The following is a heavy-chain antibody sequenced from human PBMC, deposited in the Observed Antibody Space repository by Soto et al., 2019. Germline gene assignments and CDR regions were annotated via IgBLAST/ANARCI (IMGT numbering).Heavy chain of an antibody. V-gene: IGHV3-48*01. CDR3: ARGDKDYGDFWYFDL. D-gene: IGHD4-17*01. CDR2: ISSSSSTI. J-gene: IGHJ2*01. CDR1: GLTFSSYS. Sequence: EVQLVESGGGLVQPGGSLRLSCAASGLTFSSYSMNWVRQAPGKGLEWVSYISSSSSTIYYADSVKGRFTISRDNAKNSLYLQMNSLRAEDTAVYYCARGDKDYGDFWYFDLWGRGTLVTVSS.